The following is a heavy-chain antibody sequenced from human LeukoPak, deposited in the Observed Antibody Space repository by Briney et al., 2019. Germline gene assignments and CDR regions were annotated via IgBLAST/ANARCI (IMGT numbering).Heavy chain of an antibody. Sequence: SGTPSLTCAGSGVSFGDYYWAWGRQTPRKGLEWIGEINHSGYTNDSPSLKSRVTLSIDTSRKQFSLNLRSVTVADAGIYYCTRMTTGHDYWGQGTLVTVSS. V-gene: IGHV4-34*01. CDR3: TRMTTGHDY. CDR2: INHSGYT. D-gene: IGHD4-17*01. J-gene: IGHJ4*02. CDR1: GVSFGDYY.